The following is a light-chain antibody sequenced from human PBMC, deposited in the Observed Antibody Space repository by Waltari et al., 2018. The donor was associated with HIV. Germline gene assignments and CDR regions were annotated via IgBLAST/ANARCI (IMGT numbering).Light chain of an antibody. CDR1: SSDVGGYNY. CDR2: DVS. Sequence: QSALTQPASVSGSTGQSITISCTGTSSDVGGYNYVSWYQQHPGKAPKLMIYDVSKRPSGVSNRFSGSKSGNTASLTISGLQAEDEADYYCSSYTSSSTLFGGGTKLTV. J-gene: IGLJ2*01. CDR3: SSYTSSSTL. V-gene: IGLV2-14*03.